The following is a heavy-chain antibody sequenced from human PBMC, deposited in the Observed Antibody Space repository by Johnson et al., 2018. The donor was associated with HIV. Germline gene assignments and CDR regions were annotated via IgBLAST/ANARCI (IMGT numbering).Heavy chain of an antibody. CDR1: GFTFGDYA. CDR3: ARDRDSIAGAPYAFDF. D-gene: IGHD1-26*01. CDR2: IWYDGSNK. V-gene: IGHV3-30*04. J-gene: IGHJ3*01. Sequence: QVQLVESGGGLVQPGRSLRLSCTASGFTFGDYAMSWVRQAPGKGLEWVAVIWYDGSNKYYADSVKGRLPISRDNSKNTLYLQINSLRAEDTAVYYCARDRDSIAGAPYAFDFWGQGTMVTVSS.